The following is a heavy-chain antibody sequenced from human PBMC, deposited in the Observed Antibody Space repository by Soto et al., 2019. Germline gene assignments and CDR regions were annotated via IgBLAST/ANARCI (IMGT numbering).Heavy chain of an antibody. Sequence: ALVKVSCKASGYTFTSYGISWVRQAPGQGLEWMGWISAYNGNTNYAQKLQGRVTMTTDTSTSTAYMELRSLRSDDTAVYYCARVSITGTTWAYWGQGTLVTSPQ. D-gene: IGHD1-7*01. CDR2: ISAYNGNT. V-gene: IGHV1-18*04. CDR3: ARVSITGTTWAY. J-gene: IGHJ4*02. CDR1: GYTFTSYG.